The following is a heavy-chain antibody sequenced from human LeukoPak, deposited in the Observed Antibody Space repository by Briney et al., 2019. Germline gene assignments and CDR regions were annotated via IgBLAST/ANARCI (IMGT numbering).Heavy chain of an antibody. CDR1: GFTFSSYA. Sequence: GGSLRLSCAASGFTFSSYAMHWVSQAPGKGLEWVAVISYDGINKYYADSVKGRFTISRDSSKNTLYLQMNSLRPEDTAVYYCASAGAPGRNYAGLDYWGQGTLVTVSS. J-gene: IGHJ4*02. D-gene: IGHD3-10*01. CDR3: ASAGAPGRNYAGLDY. CDR2: ISYDGINK. V-gene: IGHV3-30-3*01.